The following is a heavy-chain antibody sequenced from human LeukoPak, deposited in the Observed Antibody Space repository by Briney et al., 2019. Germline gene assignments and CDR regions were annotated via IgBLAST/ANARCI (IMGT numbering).Heavy chain of an antibody. D-gene: IGHD1-26*01. CDR3: TTGGQIVGATGFDY. Sequence: GGSLRLSCAASGFTFSNAWMSWVRQAPGKGLEWVGRIKSKTDDGTTDYAAPVKGRFTISRDDSKNTLYLQMNSLKTEDTAVYYCTTGGQIVGATGFDYWGQGTLVTVSS. CDR1: GFTFSNAW. J-gene: IGHJ4*02. CDR2: IKSKTDDGTT. V-gene: IGHV3-15*01.